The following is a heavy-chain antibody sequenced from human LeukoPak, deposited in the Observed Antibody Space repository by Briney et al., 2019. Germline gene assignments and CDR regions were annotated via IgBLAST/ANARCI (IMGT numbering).Heavy chain of an antibody. D-gene: IGHD3-22*01. J-gene: IGHJ3*02. CDR1: GFTFSSYE. CDR3: ARSLPPYYYDSSGHNAFDI. Sequence: GGSLRLSCAASGFTFSSYEMNWFRQAPGKGLEWVSYISSSGSTIYYADSVKGRFTISRDNAKNSLYLQMNSLRAEDTAVYYCARSLPPYYYDSSGHNAFDIWGQGTMVTVSS. CDR2: ISSSGSTI. V-gene: IGHV3-48*03.